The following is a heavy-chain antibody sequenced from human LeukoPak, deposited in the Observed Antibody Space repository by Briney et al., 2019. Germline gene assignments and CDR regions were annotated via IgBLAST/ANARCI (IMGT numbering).Heavy chain of an antibody. CDR1: GFTFSSYA. D-gene: IGHD4-17*01. J-gene: IGHJ4*02. V-gene: IGHV3-23*01. Sequence: PGGSLRLSCAASGFTFSSYAMSWVRQAPGKGLEWVSAICGSGGSTYYADSVKGRFTISRDNSKNTLYLQMNSLRAEDTAVYYCVKDLYAYFDYWGQGTLVTVSS. CDR3: VKDLYAYFDY. CDR2: ICGSGGST.